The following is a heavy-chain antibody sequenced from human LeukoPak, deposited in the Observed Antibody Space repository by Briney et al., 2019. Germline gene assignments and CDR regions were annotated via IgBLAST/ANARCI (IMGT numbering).Heavy chain of an antibody. V-gene: IGHV3-66*01. CDR3: ARDVSSSWYGAFDI. CDR2: IYSDGST. J-gene: IGHJ3*02. CDR1: GLTVSSNY. D-gene: IGHD6-13*01. Sequence: PGGSLRLSCAAAGLTVSSNYMSWVRQAPGKGRGWVSVIYSDGSTYYADSVKGRFTISRDNSKNTLYLQMNSLRAEDTAVYYCARDVSSSWYGAFDIWGQGTMVTVSS.